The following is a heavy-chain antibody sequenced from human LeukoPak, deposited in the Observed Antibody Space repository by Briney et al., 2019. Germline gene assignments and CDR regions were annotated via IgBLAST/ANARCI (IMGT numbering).Heavy chain of an antibody. CDR3: ARAALGSSSWSGWFDP. J-gene: IGHJ5*02. V-gene: IGHV3-30-3*01. CDR2: ISYDGYNQ. Sequence: GGSLRLSCAASGFTFSSYPMHWVRQAPGKGLEWVAVISYDGYNQHYADSVKGRFTISRDNSKNTLCLQMNSLRAEDTAVYYCARAALGSSSWSGWFDPWGQGTLVTVSS. D-gene: IGHD6-13*01. CDR1: GFTFSSYP.